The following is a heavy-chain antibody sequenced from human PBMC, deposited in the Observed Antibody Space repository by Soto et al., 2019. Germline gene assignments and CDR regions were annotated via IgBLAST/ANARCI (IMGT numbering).Heavy chain of an antibody. J-gene: IGHJ4*02. CDR3: ARGIAYYDFWSGFVY. CDR2: TSYDESNK. CDR1: GFTFSSYA. V-gene: IGHV3-30-3*01. Sequence: SLRLSCAASGFTFSSYAMHWVRQAPGKGLEWVAVTSYDESNKYYADSVKGRFTISRDNSKNTLSLQMNSLRPEDTAVYYCARGIAYYDFWSGFVYWGQGTLVTVSS. D-gene: IGHD3-3*01.